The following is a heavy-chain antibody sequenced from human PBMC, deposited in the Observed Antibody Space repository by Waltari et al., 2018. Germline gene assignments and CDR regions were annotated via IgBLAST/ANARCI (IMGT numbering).Heavy chain of an antibody. CDR1: GFTFSSYG. CDR2: ILYYGSNK. CDR3: AKGRIGVTTYDAFDI. Sequence: QVQLVESGGGVVQPGGSLRLSCAASGFTFSSYGMHWVRQAPGKGLECVAFILYYGSNKYYADSVEGRFTISRDNSKNTLYLQMNSLRAEDTAVYYCAKGRIGVTTYDAFDIWGQGTMVTVSS. D-gene: IGHD2-21*02. J-gene: IGHJ3*02. V-gene: IGHV3-30*02.